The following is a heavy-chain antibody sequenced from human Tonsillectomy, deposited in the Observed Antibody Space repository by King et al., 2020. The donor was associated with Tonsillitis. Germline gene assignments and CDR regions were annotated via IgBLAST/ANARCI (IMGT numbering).Heavy chain of an antibody. Sequence: VQLQQWGAGLLKPSETLSLTCAVRGGSFSDYHWTWIRQPPGKGLAWIGEVYHTGDTNYNPSLKSRVTISVDTSKKQFSLNLRSVTAADTAVYYCAGARGAFDTWGPGTMVTVSS. V-gene: IGHV4-34*01. D-gene: IGHD3-10*01. CDR1: GGSFSDYH. J-gene: IGHJ3*02. CDR3: AGARGAFDT. CDR2: VYHTGDT.